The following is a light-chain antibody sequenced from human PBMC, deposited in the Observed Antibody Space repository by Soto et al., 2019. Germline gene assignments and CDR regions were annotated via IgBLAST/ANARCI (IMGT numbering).Light chain of an antibody. CDR3: GSYVGSSSWV. CDR1: SSDVGSYNL. CDR2: EGS. V-gene: IGLV2-23*01. J-gene: IGLJ3*02. Sequence: QSVLTQPASVSGSPGQSSTISCTGTSSDVGSYNLVSWYQHHSGKAPKLMIYEGSKRPSGVSNRVSGYKSGNTASLTSSWLQAADEADYYCGSYVGSSSWVFGGGTKLTFL.